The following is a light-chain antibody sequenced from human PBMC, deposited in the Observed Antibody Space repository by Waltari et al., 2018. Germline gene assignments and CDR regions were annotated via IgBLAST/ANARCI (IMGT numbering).Light chain of an antibody. V-gene: IGLV2-23*02. Sequence: QSALPQPASVSGSPGQSITIPCTGTRSDVGNYKRVSWYQQHPGKAPKLMIYAVSKRPSGVSDRFSGSKSGDMASLTISGLQPEDEAEYFCSSYAGSSKGVFGGGTKVTVL. J-gene: IGLJ2*01. CDR2: AVS. CDR1: RSDVGNYKR. CDR3: SSYAGSSKGV.